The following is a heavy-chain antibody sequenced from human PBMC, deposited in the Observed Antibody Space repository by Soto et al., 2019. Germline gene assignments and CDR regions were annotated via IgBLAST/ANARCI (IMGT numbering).Heavy chain of an antibody. CDR3: ARDRKIATTIFGVARPYGMDV. J-gene: IGHJ6*02. Sequence: SETLSLTCTVSGGSVSSGSYYWSWIRQPPGKGLEWIGYIYYSGSTNYNPSLKSRVTISVDTSKNQFSLKLSSVTAADTAVYYCARDRKIATTIFGVARPYGMDVWGQGTTVTVSS. CDR2: IYYSGST. D-gene: IGHD3-3*01. V-gene: IGHV4-61*01. CDR1: GGSVSSGSYY.